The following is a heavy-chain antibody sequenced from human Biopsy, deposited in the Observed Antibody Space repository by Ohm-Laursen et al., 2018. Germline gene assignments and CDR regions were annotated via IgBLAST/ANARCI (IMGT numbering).Heavy chain of an antibody. J-gene: IGHJ5*02. CDR3: AKPSGGVSTIGFDP. D-gene: IGHD3-16*01. V-gene: IGHV1-2*02. CDR1: GYTFNAYY. CDR2: INPATGET. Sequence: EASVKVSCKASGYTFNAYYIHWMRQAPGQGLGWMGWINPATGETRYAQRFQGRVTMTRDTSVTTAYMQLSSLTSDDTALYYCAKPSGGVSTIGFDPWGQGTQVIVSS.